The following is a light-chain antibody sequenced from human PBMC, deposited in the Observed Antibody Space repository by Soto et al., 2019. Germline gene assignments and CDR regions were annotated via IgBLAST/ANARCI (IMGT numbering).Light chain of an antibody. CDR3: QPYNNWPLT. V-gene: IGKV3-15*01. CDR2: YTS. CDR1: QSVSSD. Sequence: EIVMTQSPATLSVSPGESATLSCRASQSVSSDLAWYQQKPGQAPRLLIYYTSTRATGVPARFSGSRSGPEFTLTINSLQSEDFAIYYCQPYNNWPLTFGGGTKVDIK. J-gene: IGKJ4*01.